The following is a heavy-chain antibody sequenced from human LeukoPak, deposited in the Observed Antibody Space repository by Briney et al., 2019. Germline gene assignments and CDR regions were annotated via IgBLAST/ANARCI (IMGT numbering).Heavy chain of an antibody. D-gene: IGHD2-15*01. V-gene: IGHV1-46*01. CDR1: GYTFTSYY. CDR3: ARDVLPIYYFDY. Sequence: ASVKVSCKASGYTFTSYYMHWVRQAPGQGLAWMGIINPSGGSTSYAQKFQGRVTMTTDTSTSTAYMELRSLRSDDTAVYYCARDVLPIYYFDYWGQGTLVTVSS. J-gene: IGHJ4*02. CDR2: INPSGGST.